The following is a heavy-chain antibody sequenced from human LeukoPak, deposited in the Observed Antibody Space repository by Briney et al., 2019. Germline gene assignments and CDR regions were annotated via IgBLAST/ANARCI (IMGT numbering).Heavy chain of an antibody. V-gene: IGHV4-59*01. CDR1: GGSISSYY. D-gene: IGHD4-17*01. Sequence: SETLSLTCTVSGGSISSYYWSWIRQPPGKGLEWIGYIYYSGSTNYNPSLKSRVTISVDTSKNQFSLKLSSVTAADTAVYYCARGLGYGDYAFDIWGQGTMVTVSS. CDR3: ARGLGYGDYAFDI. J-gene: IGHJ3*02. CDR2: IYYSGST.